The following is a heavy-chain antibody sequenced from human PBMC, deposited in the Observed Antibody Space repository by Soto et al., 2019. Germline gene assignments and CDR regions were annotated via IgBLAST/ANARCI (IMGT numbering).Heavy chain of an antibody. D-gene: IGHD6-19*01. V-gene: IGHV4-39*01. CDR2: IYYSGST. CDR3: ARLSGQFDY. CDR1: GGSISSSSYY. Sequence: QLQLQESGPGLVKPSETLSLTCTVSGGSISSSSYYWGWIRQPPGKGLEWIGSIYYSGSTYYNPSLKRRVTISVDTSKNQFSLTVSSVTAADTAVYYCARLSGQFDYWGQGTLVTVSS. J-gene: IGHJ4*02.